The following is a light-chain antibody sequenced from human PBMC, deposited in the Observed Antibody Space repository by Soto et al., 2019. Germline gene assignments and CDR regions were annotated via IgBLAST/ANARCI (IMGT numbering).Light chain of an antibody. V-gene: IGKV3-15*01. J-gene: IGKJ2*01. Sequence: EIVLTQSPATLSVSPGDRATLSCRASQYIGSTIAWYQQRSGQAPRLLISGASTRATGIAARFSGSGSGTEFTLTISSLQSEDSALYYCQQYSNWPYTFGQGTKVDIK. CDR3: QQYSNWPYT. CDR2: GAS. CDR1: QYIGST.